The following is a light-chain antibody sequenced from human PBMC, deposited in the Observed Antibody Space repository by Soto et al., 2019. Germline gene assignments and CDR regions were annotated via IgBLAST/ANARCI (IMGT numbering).Light chain of an antibody. CDR1: QSLLHSNGYNY. CDR2: LAS. CDR3: MQLLHPPLT. Sequence: DVVMTQSPLSLPVTPGEPASISCRSSQSLLHSNGYNYLAWFLQKAGQSPQLLIYLASSRASGVPDRFSGSGSGTDFTLEISSVEAEDVGVYYCMQLLHPPLTFGGGTNVEIK. J-gene: IGKJ4*01. V-gene: IGKV2-28*01.